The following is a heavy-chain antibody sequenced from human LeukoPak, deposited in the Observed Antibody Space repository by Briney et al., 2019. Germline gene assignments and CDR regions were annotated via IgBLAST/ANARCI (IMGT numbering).Heavy chain of an antibody. CDR2: MNLNSGNT. D-gene: IGHD3-3*01. J-gene: IGHJ4*02. CDR1: GYTFTSYD. CDR3: ARAPIFGVVAYYFDY. Sequence: ASVKVSCKASGYTFTSYDINWVRQATGQGLEWMGWMNLNSGNTGYAQKFQGRVTITRNTSISTAYMELSSLRSEDTAVYYCARAPIFGVVAYYFDYWGQGTLVTVSS. V-gene: IGHV1-8*03.